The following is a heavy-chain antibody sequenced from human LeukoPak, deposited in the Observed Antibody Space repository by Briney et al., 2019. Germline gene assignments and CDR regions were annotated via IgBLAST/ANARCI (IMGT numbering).Heavy chain of an antibody. CDR2: IYYSGTT. D-gene: IGHD1-26*01. CDR1: GGSISSYY. Sequence: SETLSLTCTVSGGSISSYYWSWIRQPPGKGLEWIGYIYYSGTTDYNPSLKSRVTISVDTSNNQFSLKVSSVTAADTAVYYCARSSGASRSFAYWGQGTLVPVSS. V-gene: IGHV4-59*01. J-gene: IGHJ4*02. CDR3: ARSSGASRSFAY.